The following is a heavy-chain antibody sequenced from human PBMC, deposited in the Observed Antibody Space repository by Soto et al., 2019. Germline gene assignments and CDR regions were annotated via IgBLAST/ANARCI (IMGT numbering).Heavy chain of an antibody. CDR3: ARGGLYDILTGRTGFLNWLAP. J-gene: IGHJ5*02. Sequence: GGSLRLSCAASGFTFSSCSMNWVRQAPGKGLEWVSYISSSSSTIYYADSVKGRFTISRDNAKNSLYLQMNSLRAEDTAVYYCARGGLYDILTGRTGFLNWLAPWGQGTLVTVSS. CDR2: ISSSSSTI. V-gene: IGHV3-48*01. CDR1: GFTFSSCS. D-gene: IGHD3-9*01.